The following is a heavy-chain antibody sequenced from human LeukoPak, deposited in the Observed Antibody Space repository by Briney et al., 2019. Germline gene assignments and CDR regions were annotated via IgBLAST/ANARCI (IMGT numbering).Heavy chain of an antibody. CDR3: ARLGKRWLHRHGVDY. J-gene: IGHJ4*02. CDR2: IYTSGST. CDR1: GGSISSYY. V-gene: IGHV4-4*07. Sequence: SETLSLTCTVSGGSISSYYWSWIRQPAGKGLEWIGRIYTSGSTNYNPSLKSRVTMSVDTSKNQFSLKLSSVTAADAAVYYCARLGKRWLHRHGVDYWGQGTLVTVSS. D-gene: IGHD5-24*01.